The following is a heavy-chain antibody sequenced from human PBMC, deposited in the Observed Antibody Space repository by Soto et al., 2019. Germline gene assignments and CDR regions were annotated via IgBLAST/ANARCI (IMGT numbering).Heavy chain of an antibody. CDR1: GFTFSSYG. V-gene: IGHV3-30*18. CDR3: AKLVSSESSHRVGPNLWGLVTPPRAYYYYGMDV. Sequence: PGGSLRLSCAASGFTFSSYGMHWVRQAPGKGLEWVAVISYDGSNKYYADSVKGRFTTSRDNSKNTLYLQMNSLRAEDTAVYYCAKLVSSESSHRVGPNLWGLVTPPRAYYYYGMDVWGQGTTVTVSS. CDR2: ISYDGSNK. D-gene: IGHD3-9*01. J-gene: IGHJ6*02.